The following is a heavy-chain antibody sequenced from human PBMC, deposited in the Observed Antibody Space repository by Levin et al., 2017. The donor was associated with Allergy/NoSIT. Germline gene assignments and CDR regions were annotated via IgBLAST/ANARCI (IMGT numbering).Heavy chain of an antibody. CDR3: GGEMELKGRGNWFYP. V-gene: IGHV4-39*07. Sequence: PSETLSLTCSVSGDSIDSKPLYWGWVRQSPGKGLEWIGNMYYSGATSHYNPSLKRRVTISVDTSKNQFFLTLTSVTAADTAIYYCGGEMELKGRGNWFYPWGQGILVSVSS. J-gene: IGHJ5*02. CDR1: GDSIDSKPLY. CDR2: MYYSGATS. D-gene: IGHD1-26*01.